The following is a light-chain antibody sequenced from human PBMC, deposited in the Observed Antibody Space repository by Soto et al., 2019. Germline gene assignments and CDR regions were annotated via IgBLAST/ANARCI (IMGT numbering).Light chain of an antibody. J-gene: IGKJ2*01. V-gene: IGKV3-11*01. Sequence: EIVLTQSPATLSLSPGETAMLTCRASQSVDSELAWYQQKRGQAPRLLIYDASNRAAGTPARFSGSRSGTDFTLSISSLAPEDFAVYYCQQRRRWPYTFGQGTKVEIK. CDR2: DAS. CDR1: QSVDSE. CDR3: QQRRRWPYT.